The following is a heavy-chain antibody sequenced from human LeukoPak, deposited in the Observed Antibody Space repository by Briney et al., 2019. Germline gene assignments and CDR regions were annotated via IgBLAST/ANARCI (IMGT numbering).Heavy chain of an antibody. CDR1: GFTFSRYA. D-gene: IGHD6-19*01. J-gene: IGHJ4*02. CDR3: AKDAIVSGYSSGWYYFDY. CDR2: ISGRGGST. Sequence: GGSLRLSCAASGFTFSRYAMSWVRQAPGKGLEWVSAISGRGGSTYYADSVKGRFTISRDNSKNTLYLQMNSLRAEDTAVYYCAKDAIVSGYSSGWYYFDYWGQGTLVTVSS. V-gene: IGHV3-23*01.